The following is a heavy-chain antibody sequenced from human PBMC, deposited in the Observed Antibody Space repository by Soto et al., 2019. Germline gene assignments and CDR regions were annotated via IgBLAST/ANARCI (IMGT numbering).Heavy chain of an antibody. V-gene: IGHV3-53*01. CDR2: IYSGGST. Sequence: GGSLRLSCAASGFTVSNNYMSWVRQAPGKGLEWVSVIYSGGSTYYADSVKGRFTISRDISKNTLYLQMNSLRAEYTAVYYCASISGYYLKHSFDIWGQGTMVTVSS. D-gene: IGHD3-22*01. J-gene: IGHJ3*02. CDR1: GFTVSNNY. CDR3: ASISGYYLKHSFDI.